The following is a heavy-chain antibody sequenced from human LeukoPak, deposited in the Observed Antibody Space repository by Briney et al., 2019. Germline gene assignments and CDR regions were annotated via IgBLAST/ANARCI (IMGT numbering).Heavy chain of an antibody. Sequence: ASETLSLTCAVYGGSFSGYYWSWIRQPPGKGLEWIGEINHSGSTNYNPSLKSRVTISVDTSKNQFSLKLSSVTAADTAVYYCARRRRYCSGGSCYSASYYYGMDVWGQGTTVTVSS. CDR3: ARRRRYCSGGSCYSASYYYGMDV. V-gene: IGHV4-34*01. CDR1: GGSFSGYY. D-gene: IGHD2-15*01. CDR2: INHSGST. J-gene: IGHJ6*02.